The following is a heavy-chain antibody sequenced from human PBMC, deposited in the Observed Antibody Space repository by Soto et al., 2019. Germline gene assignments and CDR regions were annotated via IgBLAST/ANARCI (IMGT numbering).Heavy chain of an antibody. CDR1: GFTFSSYG. V-gene: IGHV3-33*01. CDR3: ARVPFSDSSNSDWFDP. Sequence: GGSLRLSCAASGFTFSSYGMHWVRQAPGKGLEWVAVIWYDGSNKYYADSVKGRFTISRDNSKNTLYLQMNSLRAEDTAVYYCARVPFSDSSNSDWFDPWGQGTLV. J-gene: IGHJ5*02. D-gene: IGHD4-4*01. CDR2: IWYDGSNK.